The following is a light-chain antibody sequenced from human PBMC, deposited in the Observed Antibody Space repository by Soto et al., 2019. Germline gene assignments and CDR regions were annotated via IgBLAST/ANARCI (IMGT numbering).Light chain of an antibody. CDR2: GAS. Sequence: EIVMTQSPATLSVSPGERPTLSCRASQSVSSNLAWYQQKPGQAPRLXXSGASTRAAGISDRFRGSGSGTEFTLTISSLRSEDSAIYYGQQYFEWPPMTFGQGTKVDIK. J-gene: IGKJ1*01. V-gene: IGKV3-15*01. CDR1: QSVSSN. CDR3: QQYFEWPPMT.